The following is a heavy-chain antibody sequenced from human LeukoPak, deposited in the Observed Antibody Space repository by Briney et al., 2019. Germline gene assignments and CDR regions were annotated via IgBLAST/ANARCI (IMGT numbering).Heavy chain of an antibody. J-gene: IGHJ3*02. CDR1: GGTFSSYA. CDR2: IIPIFGTA. CDR3: ARVEPSTVTGAFDI. Sequence: AASVKVSCKASGGTFSSYAISWVRQAPGQGLEWMGGIIPIFGTANYAQKFQGRVTITADESTSTAYMELSSLRSEDTAVYYCARVEPSTVTGAFDIWGQGTMVTVSS. V-gene: IGHV1-69*13. D-gene: IGHD4-11*01.